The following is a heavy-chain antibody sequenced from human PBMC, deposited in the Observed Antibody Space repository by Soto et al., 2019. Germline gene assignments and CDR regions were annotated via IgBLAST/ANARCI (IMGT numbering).Heavy chain of an antibody. J-gene: IGHJ6*02. CDR1: GGTFTSYA. Sequence: GAPAKVSCKASGGTFTSYAINWVRQAPGQGLEWMGRIIHVIGTTNYAQKFPGRVTITADESTSTAYMELSSLRSEDTAVYYCARESLGYCSSTSCYYYYYYYGMDVWGQGTTVTVSS. D-gene: IGHD2-2*01. V-gene: IGHV1-69*11. CDR3: ARESLGYCSSTSCYYYYYYYGMDV. CDR2: IIHVIGTT.